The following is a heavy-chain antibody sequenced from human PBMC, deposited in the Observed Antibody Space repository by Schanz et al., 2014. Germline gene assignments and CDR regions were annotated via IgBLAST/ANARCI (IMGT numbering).Heavy chain of an antibody. CDR1: GFNFSSYS. CDR2: INTGSNYI. D-gene: IGHD2-15*01. Sequence: EVQLVESGGGLVQPGGSLRLSCAASGFNFSSYSLNWVRQAPGKGLEWISFINTGSNYINYADSGKGRFTVSRDNSKNTLYLQMNSLRAEDTAVYYCAKTPREYCNYDSCPNWFDSWGQGTLVTASS. CDR3: AKTPREYCNYDSCPNWFDS. V-gene: IGHV3-48*01. J-gene: IGHJ5*01.